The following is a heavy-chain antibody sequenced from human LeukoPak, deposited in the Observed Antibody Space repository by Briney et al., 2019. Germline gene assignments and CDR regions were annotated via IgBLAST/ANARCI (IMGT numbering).Heavy chain of an antibody. CDR1: GGSISSGGYY. V-gene: IGHV4-31*03. J-gene: IGHJ5*02. CDR2: IYYSGST. D-gene: IGHD6-13*01. CDR3: ARAHGSSSSNWFDP. Sequence: SQTLSLTCTVSGGSISSGGYYWSWIRQHPGKGLEWIGYIYYSGSTYYNPSLKSRVTISVDTSKNQFSLKLSSVTAADTAVYYCARAHGSSSSNWFDPRGQGTLVTVSS.